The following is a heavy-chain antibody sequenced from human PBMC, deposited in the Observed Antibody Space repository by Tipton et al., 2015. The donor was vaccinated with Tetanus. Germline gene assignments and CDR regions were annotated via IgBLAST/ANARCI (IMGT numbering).Heavy chain of an antibody. CDR2: IYQNGDA. Sequence: TLSLTCTVSGGSISTYHWNWIRQSPGKGLEWIAYIYQNGDANYNPSLRSRVTISVDTSKNQFSLQLAFVTAADTAIYYCARERIEAFYYHGLDVWGPGTTVTVSS. J-gene: IGHJ6*02. CDR3: ARERIEAFYYHGLDV. V-gene: IGHV4-59*01. CDR1: GGSISTYH. D-gene: IGHD2-21*01.